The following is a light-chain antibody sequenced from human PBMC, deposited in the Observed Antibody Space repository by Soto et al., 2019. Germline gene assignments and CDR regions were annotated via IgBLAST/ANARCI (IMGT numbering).Light chain of an antibody. Sequence: QSALTQPASVSGSPGQSITISCTGTNSDVGGYNYVSWYQHHPGKAPKLMIYQVSNRPSGVSNRFSGSKSGNTASLTISGLQAEDEADYYCSSYTSSNTFYVFGTGTKLTVL. CDR2: QVS. CDR1: NSDVGGYNY. CDR3: SSYTSSNTFYV. J-gene: IGLJ1*01. V-gene: IGLV2-14*01.